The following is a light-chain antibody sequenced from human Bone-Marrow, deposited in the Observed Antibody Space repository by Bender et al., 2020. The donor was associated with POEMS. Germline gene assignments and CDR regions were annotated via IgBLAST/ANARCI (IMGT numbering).Light chain of an antibody. CDR3: GSFATSFPRVM. J-gene: IGLJ3*02. CDR2: DVT. Sequence: QSALTQPASVSGSPGQWVTISCTGISSDFGGYNYVSWYRQHPGKAPQLIIYDVTNRPSGLSDRFSASQTGNTASLTISGLQPEDEAVYFCGSFATSFPRVMFGGGTRLTVL. V-gene: IGLV2-14*03. CDR1: SSDFGGYNY.